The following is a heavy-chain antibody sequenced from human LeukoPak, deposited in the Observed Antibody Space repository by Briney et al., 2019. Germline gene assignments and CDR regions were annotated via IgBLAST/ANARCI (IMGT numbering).Heavy chain of an antibody. V-gene: IGHV3-33*08. CDR3: ARESELGRDGYNLGY. J-gene: IGHJ4*02. Sequence: GGSLRLSCAASGFTFSNSGMHWVRQAPGKGLEWVAVIWYDGSNKYYADSVKGRFTISRDNSKNTLYLQMNSLRAEDTAVYYCARESELGRDGYNLGYWGQGTLVTVSS. D-gene: IGHD5-24*01. CDR1: GFTFSNSG. CDR2: IWYDGSNK.